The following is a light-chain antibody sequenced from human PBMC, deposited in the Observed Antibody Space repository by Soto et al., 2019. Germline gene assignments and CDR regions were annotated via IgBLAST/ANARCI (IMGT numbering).Light chain of an antibody. J-gene: IGKJ4*01. CDR3: QQYVTSPPLT. CDR2: GAS. V-gene: IGKV3-20*01. Sequence: EIVLTQSLGTLSLSPGERATLSCRASQSVSSSYLAWYQQKPGQAPRLLIYGASSRATGIPDRFSGSGSGTDFSLTISRLEPEVFAEYYCQQYVTSPPLTFCGETKVDIK. CDR1: QSVSSSY.